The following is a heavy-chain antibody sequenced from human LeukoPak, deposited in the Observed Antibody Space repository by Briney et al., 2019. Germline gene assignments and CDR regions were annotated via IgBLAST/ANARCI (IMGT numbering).Heavy chain of an antibody. CDR3: ARARILLTFGGLRGTKTDAFDI. CDR2: IYPGDSDT. Sequence: GESLKISCKGSGHSFSSYCIGWVRQMPGKGLEWMGIIYPGDSDTRNSPSFQGQVTISADKSISTAYLQWSSLKASDTAMYFCARARILLTFGGLRGTKTDAFDIWGQGTMVTVSS. V-gene: IGHV5-51*01. D-gene: IGHD3-16*01. J-gene: IGHJ3*02. CDR1: GHSFSSYC.